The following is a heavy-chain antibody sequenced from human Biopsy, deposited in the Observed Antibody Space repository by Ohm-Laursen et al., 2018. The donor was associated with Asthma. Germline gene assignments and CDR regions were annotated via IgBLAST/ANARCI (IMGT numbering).Heavy chain of an antibody. CDR2: ITSSGASV. J-gene: IGHJ4*02. D-gene: IGHD3-16*02. Sequence: SLRLSCAASGFMFSDFVMTWVRQAPGKGLAWVSHITSSGASVSYADSVKGRFTISRDNSKNTLYLHMTRLMADDTAVYYCAKQLGNGLSYFVSWGQGTLVTVSS. V-gene: IGHV3-23*01. CDR3: AKQLGNGLSYFVS. CDR1: GFMFSDFV.